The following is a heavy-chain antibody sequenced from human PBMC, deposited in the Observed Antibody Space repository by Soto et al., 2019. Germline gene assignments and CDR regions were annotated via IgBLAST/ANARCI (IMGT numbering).Heavy chain of an antibody. Sequence: ASVKVSCKASGYTFTSYAMHWVRQAPGQRLERMGWMNPNSGNTGYAQKFQGRVTMTRNTSISTAYMELSSLRSEDTAVYCCARGGYSSSWYVSFSYYYGMDVWGQGTTVTVSS. CDR1: GYTFTSYA. V-gene: IGHV1-8*02. CDR2: MNPNSGNT. CDR3: ARGGYSSSWYVSFSYYYGMDV. D-gene: IGHD6-13*01. J-gene: IGHJ6*02.